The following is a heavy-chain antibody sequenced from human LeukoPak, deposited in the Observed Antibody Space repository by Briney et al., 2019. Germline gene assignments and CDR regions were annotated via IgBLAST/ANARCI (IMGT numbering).Heavy chain of an antibody. D-gene: IGHD6-13*01. Sequence: GGSLRLSCAASGFTFSSYGMHWVRQAPGKGLEWVAVISYDGSNKYYADSVKGRFTISRDNSKNTLYLQMNSLRAEDTAVYYCAKMSLHSSSWYFDYWGQGTLVTVSS. V-gene: IGHV3-30*18. CDR1: GFTFSSYG. CDR2: ISYDGSNK. CDR3: AKMSLHSSSWYFDY. J-gene: IGHJ4*02.